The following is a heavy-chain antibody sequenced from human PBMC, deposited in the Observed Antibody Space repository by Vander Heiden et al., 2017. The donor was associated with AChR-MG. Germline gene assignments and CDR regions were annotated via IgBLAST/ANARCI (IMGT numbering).Heavy chain of an antibody. V-gene: IGHV4-59*01. D-gene: IGHD6-19*01. Sequence: QVQLQESGPGLVQPSETLSLTCTVSGGSISSYYWSWIRQPPGKGLEWIGYIYYSGSTNYNPSLKSRVTISVDTSKNQFSLKLSSVTAADTAVYYCARGDGNSGWYDYWGQGTLVTVSS. CDR2: IYYSGST. CDR1: GGSISSYY. CDR3: ARGDGNSGWYDY. J-gene: IGHJ4*02.